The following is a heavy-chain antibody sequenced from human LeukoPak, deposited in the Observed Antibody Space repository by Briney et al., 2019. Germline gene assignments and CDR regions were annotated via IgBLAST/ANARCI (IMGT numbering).Heavy chain of an antibody. CDR2: INPNSGGT. CDR3: ARDLQSSSGYYYVVVY. CDR1: GYTFTGYY. Sequence: GXSVKVSCKDSGYTFTGYYMHWVRQAPGQGLEWMGWINPNSGGTNYAQKFQGRVTMTRDTSISTAYMELSRLRSDDTAVYYCARDLQSSSGYYYVVVYWGQGTLVTVSS. D-gene: IGHD3-22*01. J-gene: IGHJ4*02. V-gene: IGHV1-2*02.